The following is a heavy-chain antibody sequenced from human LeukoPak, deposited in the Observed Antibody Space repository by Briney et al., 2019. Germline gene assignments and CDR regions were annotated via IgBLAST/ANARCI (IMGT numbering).Heavy chain of an antibody. D-gene: IGHD2-2*02. CDR2: IYYSGST. V-gene: IGHV4-59*11. J-gene: IGHJ4*02. CDR1: GGSISSHY. CDR3: VRVYCSSTSCYSDY. Sequence: SETLSLTCTVSGGSISSHYWSWIRQPPGKGLEWIGYIYYSGSTNYNPSLKSRVTISVDTSKNQFSLKLSSVTAADTAVYYCVRVYCSSTSCYSDYWGQGTLVTVSS.